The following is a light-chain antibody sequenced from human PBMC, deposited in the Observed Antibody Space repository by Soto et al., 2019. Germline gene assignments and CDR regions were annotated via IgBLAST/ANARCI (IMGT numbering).Light chain of an antibody. J-gene: IGLJ1*01. Sequence: QSVLTQPPSASGSPGQSVTISCTGTSSDVGGYNYVSWYQQHPGKAPKLMIYEVSKRPSGVPDRFSGSKSGNTASLTVSGLQAEDEADYYCSSYAGSNNFRANVLGTGTKVTVL. CDR2: EVS. V-gene: IGLV2-8*01. CDR1: SSDVGGYNY. CDR3: SSYAGSNNFRANV.